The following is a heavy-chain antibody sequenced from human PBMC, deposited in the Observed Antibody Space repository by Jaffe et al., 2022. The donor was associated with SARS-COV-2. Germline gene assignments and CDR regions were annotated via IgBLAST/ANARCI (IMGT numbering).Heavy chain of an antibody. V-gene: IGHV3-21*01. Sequence: EVQLVESGGGVVKPGGSLRLSCAASGFSSSSYRMNWVRQAPGKGLEWVSSISSSATYIHYADSVKGRFTISRDNAKNSLYLQMNSLRAEDTALYYCARDRVGSMAYDYWGQGTPVAVSS. CDR1: GFSSSSYR. J-gene: IGHJ4*02. CDR2: ISSSATYI. CDR3: ARDRVGSMAYDY. D-gene: IGHD3-10*01.